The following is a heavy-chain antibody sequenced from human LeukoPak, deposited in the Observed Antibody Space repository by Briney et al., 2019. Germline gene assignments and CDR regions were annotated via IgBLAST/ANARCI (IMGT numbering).Heavy chain of an antibody. J-gene: IGHJ4*02. CDR1: GGSVSSGSNY. CDR3: ARASMRRRDGYNRHYEIDY. D-gene: IGHD5-24*01. Sequence: TSETLSLTCTVSGGSVSSGSNYWNWIRQPAGKGLEWIGRIYTSGSTNYNPSLKSRVTISVDTSKNQFSLKVSSVTAADTAVYYCARASMRRRDGYNRHYEIDYWGQGTLVTVSS. V-gene: IGHV4-61*02. CDR2: IYTSGST.